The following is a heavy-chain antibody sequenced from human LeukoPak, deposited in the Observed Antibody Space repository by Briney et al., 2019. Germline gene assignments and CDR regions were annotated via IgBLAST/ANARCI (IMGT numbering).Heavy chain of an antibody. CDR1: GFTFSSYG. CDR2: IWYDGSNK. Sequence: GGSLRLSCAASGFTFSSYGMQWVRQAPGKGLEWVAVIWYDGSNKYYADSVKGRFTISRDNSKNTLYLQMNSLRAEDTAVYYCVRGLDYFDYWGQGTLVTVSS. CDR3: VRGLDYFDY. J-gene: IGHJ4*02. V-gene: IGHV3-33*01. D-gene: IGHD6-6*01.